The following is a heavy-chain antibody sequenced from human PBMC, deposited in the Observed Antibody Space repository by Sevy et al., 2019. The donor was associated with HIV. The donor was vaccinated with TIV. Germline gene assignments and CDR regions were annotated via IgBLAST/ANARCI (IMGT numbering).Heavy chain of an antibody. D-gene: IGHD2-2*01. V-gene: IGHV4-38-2*01. Sequence: SETLSLNCAVSGYSISSGYYWGWIRQPPGKGLKWFGRSNDFGSTYYNPSLKNRVTISVDTSKNKFSLKLNSVTAADTAVYYCARVSGAVPVADYWGQGTLVTVSS. CDR2: SNDFGST. J-gene: IGHJ4*02. CDR1: GYSISSGYY. CDR3: ARVSGAVPVADY.